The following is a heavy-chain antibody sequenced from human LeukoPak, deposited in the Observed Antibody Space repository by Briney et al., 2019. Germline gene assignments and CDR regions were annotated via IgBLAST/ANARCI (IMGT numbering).Heavy chain of an antibody. CDR2: IRYDGSIK. Sequence: GGSLRLSCAASGFTFSNYGIHWVRQAPGKGLEWVAFIRYDGSIKYYADSVKGRFTISRDNSKNTLYLQMNSLRAEDTAVYYCAKDGTGAVVVADYYYYMDVWGKGTTVTVSS. V-gene: IGHV3-30*02. CDR3: AKDGTGAVVVADYYYYMDV. J-gene: IGHJ6*03. CDR1: GFTFSNYG. D-gene: IGHD2-15*01.